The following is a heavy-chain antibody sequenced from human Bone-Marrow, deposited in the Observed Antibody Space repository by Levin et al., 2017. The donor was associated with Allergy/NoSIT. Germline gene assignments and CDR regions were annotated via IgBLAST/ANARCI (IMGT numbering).Heavy chain of an antibody. Sequence: SCAASGFTFSSYSMHWVRQAPGKGLEWVAFISYGESSKYYAESVKGRFSISRDNSKNTLSLQMNSLRTDDTAVYYCARDKSSTVVVGWGYFDYWGPGTLVTVSS. V-gene: IGHV3-30-3*01. J-gene: IGHJ4*02. D-gene: IGHD3-22*01. CDR2: ISYGESSK. CDR3: ARDKSSTVVVGWGYFDY. CDR1: GFTFSSYS.